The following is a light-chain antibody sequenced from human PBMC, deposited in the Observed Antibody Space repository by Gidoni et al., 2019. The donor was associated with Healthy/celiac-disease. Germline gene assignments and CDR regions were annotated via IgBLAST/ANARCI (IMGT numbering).Light chain of an antibody. V-gene: IGKV3-20*01. J-gene: IGKJ2*01. CDR3: QQYGSSPPYT. CDR2: GAS. Sequence: EIVLTQSPGTLSLSPGERATLSCRASQSVSSSYLAWYQQKPGPAPRLLIYGASSRATGIPDRFSGSGSGTDFTLTISRREPEDFAVYYCQQYGSSPPYTFGQGTKLEIK. CDR1: QSVSSSY.